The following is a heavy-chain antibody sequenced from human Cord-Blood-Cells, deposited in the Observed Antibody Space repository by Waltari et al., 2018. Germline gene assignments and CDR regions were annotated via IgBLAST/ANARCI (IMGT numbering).Heavy chain of an antibody. J-gene: IGHJ4*02. Sequence: GWVRQMPGKGLEWMGIIYPGDSDTRYSPSFQGQVTISADKSISTAYLQWSSLKASDTAIYYCARQKAAAGTDYWGQGTLVTVSS. V-gene: IGHV5-51*01. CDR2: IYPGDSDT. D-gene: IGHD6-13*01. CDR3: ARQKAAAGTDY.